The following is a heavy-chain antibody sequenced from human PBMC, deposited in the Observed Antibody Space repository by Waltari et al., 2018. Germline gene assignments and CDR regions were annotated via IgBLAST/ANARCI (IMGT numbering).Heavy chain of an antibody. V-gene: IGHV3-30-3*01. CDR3: ARDGYSGSSY. J-gene: IGHJ4*02. Sequence: QVQLVESGGGVVQPGRSLRLPCAASGFTFSSYAMHWVRQAPGKGLEWVAVISYDGSNKYYADSVKGRFTISRDNSKNTLYLQMNSLRAEDTAVYYCARDGYSGSSYWGQGTLDTVSS. CDR2: ISYDGSNK. CDR1: GFTFSSYA. D-gene: IGHD1-26*01.